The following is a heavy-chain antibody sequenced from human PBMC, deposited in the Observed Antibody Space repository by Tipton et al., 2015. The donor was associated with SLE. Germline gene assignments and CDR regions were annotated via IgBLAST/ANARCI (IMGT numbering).Heavy chain of an antibody. D-gene: IGHD2-2*01. CDR2: MYYSGST. CDR3: ARGGYCSSTSCLNWFDP. CDR1: GGSISSSSYY. Sequence: TLSLTCTVSGGSISSSSYYWGWIRQPPGKGLEWIGSMYYSGSTYYNPSLKSRVTISVDTSKNLFSLKLTSVTAADTAVYYCARGGYCSSTSCLNWFDPWGQGTLVTVSS. J-gene: IGHJ5*02. V-gene: IGHV4-39*07.